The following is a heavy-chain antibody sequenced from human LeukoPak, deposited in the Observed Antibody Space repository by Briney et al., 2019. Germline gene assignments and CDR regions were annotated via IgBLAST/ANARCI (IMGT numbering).Heavy chain of an antibody. CDR1: GFTFNDAW. J-gene: IGHJ4*02. CDR2: ISNDGSKK. Sequence: PGGSLRLSCAASGFTFNDAWMNWVRQAPGKGLDWVAVISNDGSKKYYADSAKGRFTISRDNSKNTLSLQVSSLRAEDTAVYYCAKDRYSYAFEYSDSWGQGTLVTVSS. V-gene: IGHV3-30*18. D-gene: IGHD5-18*01. CDR3: AKDRYSYAFEYSDS.